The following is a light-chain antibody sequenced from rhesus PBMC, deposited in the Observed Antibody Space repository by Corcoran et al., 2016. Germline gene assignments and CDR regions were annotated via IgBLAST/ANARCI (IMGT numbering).Light chain of an antibody. Sequence: DIQMSQSPSSLSASVGDKVIITCRASQVIRNALVWYQQKPGKAPNILIYDASNLETGVPSRSSGSRSAIDFTLTISSLQPDDFGTDFCQQTYSSPWTFGQGAKVDI. CDR3: QQTYSSPWT. J-gene: IGKJ1*01. CDR2: DAS. V-gene: IGKV1-33*01. CDR1: QVIRNA.